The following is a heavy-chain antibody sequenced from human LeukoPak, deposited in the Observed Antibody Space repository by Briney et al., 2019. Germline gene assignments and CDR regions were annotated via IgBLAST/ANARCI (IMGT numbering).Heavy chain of an antibody. CDR3: ARGQVVTGSAFDY. J-gene: IGHJ4*02. CDR1: GVTFSRYA. Sequence: GGTLRLSCAVSGVTFSRYAMHWVRQAPGKGREYVSAISSNGVSTYYANSVKGRFTIYRDNSKNTLYLQMGSLRAEDMAVYYCARGQVVTGSAFDYWGQGTLVTVSS. D-gene: IGHD2-21*02. CDR2: ISSNGVST. V-gene: IGHV3-64*01.